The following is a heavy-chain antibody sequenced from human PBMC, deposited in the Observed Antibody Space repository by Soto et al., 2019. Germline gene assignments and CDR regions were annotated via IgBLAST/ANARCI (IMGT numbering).Heavy chain of an antibody. CDR2: IYYTGKT. D-gene: IGHD2-2*01. V-gene: IGHV4-31*02. J-gene: IGHJ5*02. Sequence: SETLSLTCSVSGDYIHVGGYYWTWIRQRPGKGLEWMGYIYYTGKTYYNPSLESRLTMSVDRSKNQFSLRLTSVTAADTAVYLCGRDLTSNANCIDPWGQGTLVTVSS. CDR3: GRDLTSNANCIDP. CDR1: GDYIHVGGYY.